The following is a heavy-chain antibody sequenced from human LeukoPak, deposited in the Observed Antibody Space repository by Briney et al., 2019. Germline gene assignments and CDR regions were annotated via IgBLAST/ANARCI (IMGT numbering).Heavy chain of an antibody. CDR1: GFTFSSYE. J-gene: IGHJ4*02. CDR3: ARDWYSSSWYYGAQRDFDY. V-gene: IGHV3-48*03. CDR2: ISSSGSTI. Sequence: PGGSLRLSCAASGFTFSSYEMNWVRQAPGKGLEWVSYISSSGSTIYYADSVKGRFTISRDNAKNSLYLQMNSLRAENTAVYYCARDWYSSSWYYGAQRDFDYWGQGTLVTVSS. D-gene: IGHD6-13*01.